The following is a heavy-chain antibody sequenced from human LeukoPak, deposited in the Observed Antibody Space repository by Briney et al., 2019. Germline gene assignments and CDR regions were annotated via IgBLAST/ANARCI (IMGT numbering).Heavy chain of an antibody. Sequence: GGSLRLSCTASGFTFSSYSLNWARQAPGKGLEWVSSVSTGSNYIYYADSVKGRFTISRDNAKNSLYLQMNSLRAEDTAVYYCARGLSYYYDSSGYYYGDYWGQGTLVTVSS. CDR2: VSTGSNYI. V-gene: IGHV3-21*01. CDR3: ARGLSYYYDSSGYYYGDY. CDR1: GFTFSSYS. J-gene: IGHJ4*02. D-gene: IGHD3-22*01.